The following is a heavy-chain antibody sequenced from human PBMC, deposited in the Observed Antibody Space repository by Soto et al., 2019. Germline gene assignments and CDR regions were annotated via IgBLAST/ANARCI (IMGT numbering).Heavy chain of an antibody. J-gene: IGHJ6*02. CDR2: MNPNSGNT. D-gene: IGHD4-17*01. CDR3: ARTDTVTSYYYYYGMDV. Sequence: QVQLVQSGAEVKKPGASVKVSGKASGYTFTSYDINWVRQATGQGLEWMGWMNPNSGNTGYAQKFQGRVTMTRNTSISTAYMELSSLRSEDTAVYYCARTDTVTSYYYYYGMDVWGQGTTVTVSS. V-gene: IGHV1-8*01. CDR1: GYTFTSYD.